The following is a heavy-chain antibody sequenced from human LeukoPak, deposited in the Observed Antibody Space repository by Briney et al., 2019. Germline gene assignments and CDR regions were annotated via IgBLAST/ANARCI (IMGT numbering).Heavy chain of an antibody. D-gene: IGHD5-18*01. CDR3: ARDRERDGTAMGPYYYYYYYMDV. J-gene: IGHJ6*03. CDR2: INPNSGGT. CDR1: GYTFTGYY. Sequence: ASVKVSCKASGYTFTGYYMHWVRQAPGQGLEWMGRINPNSGGTNYAQKFQGRVTMTRDTSISTAYMELSGLRPDDTAVYYCARDRERDGTAMGPYYYYYYYMDVWGKGTTVTV. V-gene: IGHV1-2*06.